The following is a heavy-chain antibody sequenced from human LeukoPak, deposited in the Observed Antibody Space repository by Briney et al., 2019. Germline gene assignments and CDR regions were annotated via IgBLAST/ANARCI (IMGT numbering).Heavy chain of an antibody. CDR3: ARDSIQLWTTEYYFDY. CDR1: GYTFTSYG. CDR2: ISAYNGNT. V-gene: IGHV1-18*01. Sequence: GASVKVSCKASGYTFTSYGISWVRQAPGQGLEWMGWISAYNGNTNYAQKLQGRVTMTTDTSTSTAYMELRSLRSDDTAVYYCARDSIQLWTTEYYFDYWGQGTLVTVSS. J-gene: IGHJ4*02. D-gene: IGHD5-18*01.